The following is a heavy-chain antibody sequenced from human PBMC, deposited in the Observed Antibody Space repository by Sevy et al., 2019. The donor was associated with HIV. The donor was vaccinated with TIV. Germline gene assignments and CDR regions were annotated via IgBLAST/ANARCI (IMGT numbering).Heavy chain of an antibody. CDR1: GFTFSNYN. CDR2: ISRSSTAI. D-gene: IGHD5-12*01. CDR3: ARDRTDGYNPFDY. Sequence: GGSLRLSCAASGFTFSNYNMNWVRQAPGKGLEWVSYISRSSTAIYYADSVKGRFTISRDNAKNSLFLQMDSLRAEDTAVYYCARDRTDGYNPFDYWGQGTLVTVSS. J-gene: IGHJ4*02. V-gene: IGHV3-48*01.